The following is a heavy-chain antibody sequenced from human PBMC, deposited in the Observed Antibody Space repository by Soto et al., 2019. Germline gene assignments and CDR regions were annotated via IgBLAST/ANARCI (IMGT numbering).Heavy chain of an antibody. Sequence: QVQLVESGGGVVQPGRSLRLSCAVSGFTFSSYGMNWVRQAPGKGLEWVAAIYYDGSNKYYADSVRGRFTISRDNFKNTRNLHMNSLRAEDTAVYYCARDSKDGNSGYYAGFDYWGQGTLVTVSS. V-gene: IGHV3-33*01. CDR1: GFTFSSYG. D-gene: IGHD3-22*01. CDR2: IYYDGSNK. J-gene: IGHJ4*02. CDR3: ARDSKDGNSGYYAGFDY.